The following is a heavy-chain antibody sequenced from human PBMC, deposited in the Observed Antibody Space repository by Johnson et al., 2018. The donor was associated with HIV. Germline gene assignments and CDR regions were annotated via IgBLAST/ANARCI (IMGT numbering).Heavy chain of an antibody. CDR2: IKSKTDGGTT. V-gene: IGHV3-15*01. D-gene: IGHD1-26*01. CDR3: AREPEGWAFYI. J-gene: IGHJ3*02. Sequence: VQLVESGGGLVKPGGSLRLSCAASGFTFSNAWMSWVRQAPGKGLEWVGRIKSKTDGGTTDYAAPVKGRFTISRDDSKNTLYRQMNSLKTEDTAVYYCAREPEGWAFYIWGQGTMVTVSS. CDR1: GFTFSNAW.